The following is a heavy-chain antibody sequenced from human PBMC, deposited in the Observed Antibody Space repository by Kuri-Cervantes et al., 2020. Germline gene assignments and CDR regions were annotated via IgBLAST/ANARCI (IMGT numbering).Heavy chain of an antibody. V-gene: IGHV3-74*01. D-gene: IGHD5/OR15-5a*01. Sequence: GESLKISCVVSGSIFSSDWMQWVRQAPGKGLEWVSRINHDGTSTLHADSMRGRFTVSRDNAKNTLYLEMNSLRVEDTAVYYCTRGVVSADSWGQGTLVTVSS. J-gene: IGHJ5*02. CDR2: INHDGTST. CDR3: TRGVVSADS. CDR1: GSIFSSDW.